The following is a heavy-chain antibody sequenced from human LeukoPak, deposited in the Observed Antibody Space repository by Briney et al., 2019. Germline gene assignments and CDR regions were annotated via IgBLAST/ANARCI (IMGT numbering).Heavy chain of an antibody. CDR3: ARGISSSCFDP. V-gene: IGHV3-21*01. J-gene: IGHJ5*02. CDR2: ISLSGDYR. CDR1: QFTFRRYS. Sequence: GGSLRLFCAVSQFTFRRYSMNWVREAPGEGLGWVSSISLSGDYRHYADSVKRRFTSSRDNAKGSLYLQVNSLRVEDTAVYYCARGISSSCFDPWRQGTLVTVSS. D-gene: IGHD2-2*01.